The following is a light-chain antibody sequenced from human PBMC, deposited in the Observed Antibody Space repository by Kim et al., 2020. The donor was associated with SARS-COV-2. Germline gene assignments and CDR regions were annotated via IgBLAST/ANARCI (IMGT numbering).Light chain of an antibody. CDR3: KKYNSYWT. V-gene: IGKV1-5*01. CDR2: DAS. Sequence: PALVGERATIPCRASQSISSWLAWYQKKPGKAPNLLFYDASSLESGVPSSSSGSGSGTELTLTISSLQPDDFATYSCKKYNSYWTFGQGTKVDIK. CDR1: QSISSW. J-gene: IGKJ1*01.